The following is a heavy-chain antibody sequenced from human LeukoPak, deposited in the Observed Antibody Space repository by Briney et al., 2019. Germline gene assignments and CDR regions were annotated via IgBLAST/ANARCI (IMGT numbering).Heavy chain of an antibody. Sequence: SETLCLTCTVSGCSISSNRYYWGRIRQPPGKGLVWLVSIYCSGRTYYNPSINRRITTSVNTSNNQFSLMTSSVTAADTGVYYCARLYKMILVVISWGQGTLVTVSS. CDR2: IYCSGRT. D-gene: IGHD3-22*01. CDR1: GCSISSNRYY. CDR3: ARLYKMILVVIS. V-gene: IGHV4-39*01. J-gene: IGHJ5*02.